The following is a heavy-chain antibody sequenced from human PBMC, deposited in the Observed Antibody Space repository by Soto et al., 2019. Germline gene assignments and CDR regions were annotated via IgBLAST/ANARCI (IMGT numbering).Heavy chain of an antibody. CDR2: INHSGST. V-gene: IGHV4-34*01. J-gene: IGHJ4*02. D-gene: IGHD3-22*01. Sequence: PSETLSLTCAVYGGSFSGYYWSWIRQPPGKGLEWIGEINHSGSTNYNPSLKSRVTISVDTSKNQFSLKLSSVTAADTAVYYCARGFYDSSGYGGHDYWGQGTLVTVSS. CDR3: ARGFYDSSGYGGHDY. CDR1: GGSFSGYY.